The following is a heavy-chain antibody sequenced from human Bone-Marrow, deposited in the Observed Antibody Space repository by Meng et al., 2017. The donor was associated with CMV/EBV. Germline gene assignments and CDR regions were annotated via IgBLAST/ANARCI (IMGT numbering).Heavy chain of an antibody. D-gene: IGHD2-2*01. V-gene: IGHV4-59*01. CDR1: GGSISSYY. CDR2: IYYSGST. J-gene: IGHJ6*02. CDR3: AREGLVVVPAAIHGMDV. Sequence: SETLSLTCTVSGGSISSYYWSWIRQPPGKGLEWIGYIYYSGSTNYNPSLKSRVTISVDTSKNQFSLKLSSVTAADTAVYYCAREGLVVVPAAIHGMDVWGQGTTVTVSS.